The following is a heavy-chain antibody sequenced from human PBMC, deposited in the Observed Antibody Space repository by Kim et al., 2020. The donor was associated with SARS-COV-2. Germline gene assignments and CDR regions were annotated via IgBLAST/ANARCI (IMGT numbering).Heavy chain of an antibody. Sequence: QKFQGRVTITADKSTTTAYMELSSLTSEDTAVYYCARDPNYYGSGYGMDVWGQGTTVTVSS. J-gene: IGHJ6*02. V-gene: IGHV1-69*04. D-gene: IGHD3-10*01. CDR3: ARDPNYYGSGYGMDV.